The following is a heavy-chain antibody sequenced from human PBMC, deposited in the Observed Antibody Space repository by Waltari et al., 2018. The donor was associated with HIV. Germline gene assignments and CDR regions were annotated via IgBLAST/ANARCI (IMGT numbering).Heavy chain of an antibody. V-gene: IGHV3-21*02. D-gene: IGHD1-26*01. Sequence: EVQLVESGGGLVKPGETLRLSCAASGFPFSTYNLNWLRQAPGKGLEWVSSISGSSHFIYYADLVKGRFTISRDNAKNSLYLQMSSLRAEDTAVYYCARGLGSHFDYWGQGTLVTVSS. CDR1: GFPFSTYN. CDR2: ISGSSHFI. CDR3: ARGLGSHFDY. J-gene: IGHJ4*02.